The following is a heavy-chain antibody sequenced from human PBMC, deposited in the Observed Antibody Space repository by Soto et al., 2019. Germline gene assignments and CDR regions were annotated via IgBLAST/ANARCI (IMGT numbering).Heavy chain of an antibody. V-gene: IGHV4-4*02. CDR2: IYHSGST. J-gene: IGHJ6*02. Sequence: XASLSLPCAVRGGCISSSKWWSWVRQPPGKGLEWIGEIYHSGSTNYNPSLKSRVTISVDKSKNQFSLKLSSVTAADTAVYYCARVAMEQASSARYDYCYYYGMDVWGQGTTVTVSS. CDR3: ARVAMEQASSARYDYCYYYGMDV. D-gene: IGHD6-19*01. CDR1: GGCISSSKW.